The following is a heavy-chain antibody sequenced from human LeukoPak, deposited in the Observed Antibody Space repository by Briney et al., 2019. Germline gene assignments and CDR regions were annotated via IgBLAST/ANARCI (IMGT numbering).Heavy chain of an antibody. CDR3: ARDAQWLVPEGYFYYMDV. D-gene: IGHD6-19*01. J-gene: IGHJ6*03. CDR1: GFTFSRYS. Sequence: PGGSLRLSCAGSGFTFSRYSMSWFRQAPGKGLERVSSISSRSTNIFYADSVKGRFTISRDNAKNSLYLQMNSRGAEDTAVYYCARDAQWLVPEGYFYYMDVWGKGTTVTVSS. CDR2: ISSRSTNI. V-gene: IGHV3-21*01.